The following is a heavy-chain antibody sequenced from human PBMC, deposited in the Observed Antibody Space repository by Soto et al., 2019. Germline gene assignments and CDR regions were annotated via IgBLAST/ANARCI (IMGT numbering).Heavy chain of an antibody. V-gene: IGHV3-30-3*01. J-gene: IGHJ4*02. CDR1: GFTFSSYA. Sequence: QVQLVESGGGVVQPGRSLRLSCAASGFTFSSYAMHWVRQAPGKGLEWVAVISYDGSNKYYADSVKGRFTIYRDNSKNTLYLQMNSLRAEDTAVYYCARDLSDVPDYWGQGTLVTVSS. CDR2: ISYDGSNK. CDR3: ARDLSDVPDY.